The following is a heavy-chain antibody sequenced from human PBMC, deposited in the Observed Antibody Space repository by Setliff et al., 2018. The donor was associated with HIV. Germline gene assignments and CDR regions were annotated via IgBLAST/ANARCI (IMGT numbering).Heavy chain of an antibody. CDR1: GGSFSSYA. CDR3: ARDPFGELAGLTLGWYFDL. CDR2: IIPIFGSA. Sequence: SVKVSCKASGGSFSSYAISWVRQAPGQGLEWMGRIIPIFGSANYAKNFHGRVTINADKSTSTDYMELRSLRSEDTAVYYCARDPFGELAGLTLGWYFDLWGRGTLVTVSS. J-gene: IGHJ2*01. D-gene: IGHD3-10*01. V-gene: IGHV1-69*06.